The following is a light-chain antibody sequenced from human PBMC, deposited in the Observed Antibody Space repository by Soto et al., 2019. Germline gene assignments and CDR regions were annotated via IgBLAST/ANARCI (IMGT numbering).Light chain of an antibody. CDR2: GTS. CDR1: QSVSTSY. Sequence: ILLTQSPCTLSLSPGEGATLSCRASQSVSTSYLAWYQHKPGQAPRLLIYGTSSRATGIPDSFTGSGSGTDFTLTISRLEHEDFAVYYCQQYGSSHTWTFGQGTKVDIK. CDR3: QQYGSSHTWT. J-gene: IGKJ1*01. V-gene: IGKV3-20*01.